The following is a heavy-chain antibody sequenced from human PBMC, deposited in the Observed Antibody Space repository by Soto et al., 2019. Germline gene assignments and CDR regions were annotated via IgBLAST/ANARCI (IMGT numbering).Heavy chain of an antibody. J-gene: IGHJ4*02. CDR3: GGKEYGAKGYYFEN. CDR2: IYYIGNT. D-gene: IGHD4-17*01. V-gene: IGHV4-39*01. Sequence: QLQLQESGSGLLKPSETLSLTCIVSNVSISSRSSYWCWIRQTPGKGLEWIGSIYYIGNTHSNPSLTSRVTISIEKSKTQFSLKMNSVNAADTAVYFCGGKEYGAKGYYFENWGQGALVTVYS. CDR1: NVSISSRSSY.